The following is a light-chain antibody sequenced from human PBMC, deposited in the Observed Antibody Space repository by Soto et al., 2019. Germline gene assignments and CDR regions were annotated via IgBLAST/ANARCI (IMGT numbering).Light chain of an antibody. CDR3: QHYNSYSEA. V-gene: IGKV1-5*01. CDR2: DAS. J-gene: IGKJ1*01. Sequence: DIQMTQSPSTLSASVGDRVTITCRASQSISNWLAWYQQKQGKAPKLLIYDASSLESGVPSRFSGSGSGTEFTLTISSLQPDDFATYYCQHYNSYSEAFGQGTKVDNK. CDR1: QSISNW.